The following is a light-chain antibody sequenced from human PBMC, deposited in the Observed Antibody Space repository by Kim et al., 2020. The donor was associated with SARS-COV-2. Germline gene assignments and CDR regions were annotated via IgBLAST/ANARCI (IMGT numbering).Light chain of an antibody. CDR2: AAY. V-gene: IGKV1-8*01. J-gene: IGKJ5*01. CDR3: QQYYSYPIT. Sequence: ASTGDRVSISCQASQGISSYFAWYQQKPGKAPKLLIYAAYTLQSGVPSRFSGSGSGTDFTLTISCLQSEDFATYYCQQYYSYPITFGQGTRLEIK. CDR1: QGISSY.